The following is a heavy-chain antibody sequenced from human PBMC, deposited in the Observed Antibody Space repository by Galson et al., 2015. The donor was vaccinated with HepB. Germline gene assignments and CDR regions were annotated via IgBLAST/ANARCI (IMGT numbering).Heavy chain of an antibody. J-gene: IGHJ3*02. CDR1: GFTFSSYA. Sequence: SLRLSCAASGFTFSSYAMSWVRQAPGKGLEWVSTISGSGGSTYYADSVKGRFTISRDNSKNTLYLQVNSLRAEDTAVYYCAKDQEDGDYDFDYWGYYPSPGDAFDIWGQGTMVTVSS. CDR3: AKDQEDGDYDFDYWGYYPSPGDAFDI. D-gene: IGHD4-17*01. CDR2: ISGSGGST. V-gene: IGHV3-23*01.